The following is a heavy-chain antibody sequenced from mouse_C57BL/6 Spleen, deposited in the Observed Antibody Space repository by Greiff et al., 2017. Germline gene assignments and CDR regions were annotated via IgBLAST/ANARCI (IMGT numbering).Heavy chain of an antibody. CDR1: GYTFTSYW. D-gene: IGHD1-1*01. V-gene: IGHV1-59*01. CDR2: IDPSDSYT. CDR3: ARPSTVVATGPFAY. Sequence: QVQLQQPGAELVRPGTSVKLSCKASGYTFTSYWMHWVKQRPGQGLEWIGVIDPSDSYTNYNQKFKGKATLTVDTSSSTAYMQLSSLTSEDSAVYYCARPSTVVATGPFAYWGQGTLVTVSA. J-gene: IGHJ3*01.